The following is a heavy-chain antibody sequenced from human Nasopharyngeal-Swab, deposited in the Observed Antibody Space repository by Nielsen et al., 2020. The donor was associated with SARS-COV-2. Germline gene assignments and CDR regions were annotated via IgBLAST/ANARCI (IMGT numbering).Heavy chain of an antibody. J-gene: IGHJ6*02. V-gene: IGHV5-51*01. CDR1: GYSFTSYW. CDR2: SYPRDSDT. CDR3: VRPEGVATSFKYYFQYGMDV. Sequence: GESLKISCKGSGYSFTSYWIAWVRQMHGKGLEWMGISYPRDSDTRYSPSFQGQVTISADKSISTAYLQWSSLKASDTAMYYCVRPEGVATSFKYYFQYGMDVWGQGTMVTVPS. D-gene: IGHD5-12*01.